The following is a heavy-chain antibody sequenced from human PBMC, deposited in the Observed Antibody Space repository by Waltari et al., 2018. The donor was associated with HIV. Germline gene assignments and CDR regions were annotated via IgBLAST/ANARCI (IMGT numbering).Heavy chain of an antibody. CDR3: AHRGYYSFDR. CDR1: GFSLTTSGVG. J-gene: IGHJ4*02. D-gene: IGHD5-18*01. Sequence: QITLKESGPTLVKPTQTLTLTCSFSGFSLTTSGVGVGWIRQPPGKALEWLALIYWDDDKRYSPSLKSRLTITKDTSTNRVVLTVTNMDPVDTATYYCAHRGYYSFDRWGQGTLVTVSS. V-gene: IGHV2-5*02. CDR2: IYWDDDK.